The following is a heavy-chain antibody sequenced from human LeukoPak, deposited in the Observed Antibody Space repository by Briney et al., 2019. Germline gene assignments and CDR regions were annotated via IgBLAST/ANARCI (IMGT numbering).Heavy chain of an antibody. D-gene: IGHD5-24*01. CDR3: ARDLRGRGNWFDP. CDR1: GYTFTGYN. V-gene: IGHV1-2*02. J-gene: IGHJ5*02. CDR2: INPNSGGT. Sequence: ASVKVSCKASGYTFTGYNMHWVRQAPGQGLEWRGWINPNSGGTNYEQKFQGRVTMTRDTSFSTAYMELSNLRSDDTAVYYCARDLRGRGNWFDPWGQGTLVTVSS.